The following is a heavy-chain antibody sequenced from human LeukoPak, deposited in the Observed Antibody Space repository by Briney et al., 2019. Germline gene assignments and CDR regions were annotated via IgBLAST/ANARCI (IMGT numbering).Heavy chain of an antibody. Sequence: SETLPLTCSVSGGSISSGSYYWSWIRQPAGKGLEWIGRIYTSGSTNYNPSLKSRVTISVDTSKNQFSLKLSSVTAADTAVYYCARSYGYSSSWYGSDWFDPWGQGTLVTVSS. J-gene: IGHJ5*02. V-gene: IGHV4-61*02. CDR3: ARSYGYSSSWYGSDWFDP. D-gene: IGHD6-13*01. CDR1: GGSISSGSYY. CDR2: IYTSGST.